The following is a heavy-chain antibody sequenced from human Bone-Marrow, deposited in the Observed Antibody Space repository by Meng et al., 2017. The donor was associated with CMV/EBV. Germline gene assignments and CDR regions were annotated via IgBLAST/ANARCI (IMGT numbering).Heavy chain of an antibody. CDR2: ISSSGSTR. V-gene: IGHV3-48*03. CDR3: ARVENVTGEFFEY. J-gene: IGHJ4*02. CDR1: RFTFNNYE. D-gene: IGHD7-27*01. Sequence: GGSLRLSCTASRFTFNNYEMTWVRQAPGKGLEWVSYISSSGSTRHYADSVKGRFTTSRDNAKNSLFLQMNRLRVEDTAVYYCARVENVTGEFFEYWGQGKLVTGSS.